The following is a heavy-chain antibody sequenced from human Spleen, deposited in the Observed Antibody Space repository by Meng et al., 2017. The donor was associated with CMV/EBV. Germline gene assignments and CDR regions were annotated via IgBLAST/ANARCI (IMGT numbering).Heavy chain of an antibody. Sequence: LSLTCAASGFSFINYGMHWVRQAPGKGLEWVAFIRYDGGNKYYADSVKGRFTISRDSSKNTVYLQMNSLRPVDTAVYYCAKDSSSWYSPASDWGQGTLVTVSS. CDR2: IRYDGGNK. D-gene: IGHD6-13*01. J-gene: IGHJ4*02. CDR1: GFSFINYG. CDR3: AKDSSSWYSPASD. V-gene: IGHV3-30*02.